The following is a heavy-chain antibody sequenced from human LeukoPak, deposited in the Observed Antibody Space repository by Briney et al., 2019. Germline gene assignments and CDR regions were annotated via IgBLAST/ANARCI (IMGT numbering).Heavy chain of an antibody. J-gene: IGHJ4*02. CDR1: GFTFTSYW. Sequence: GGSLRLSCAVSGFTFTSYWMSWVRQAPGKGLEWVANINEDGSYKFHADSVKGRLTISRDNAKNSLYLQMNSLRADDTAVNYCARDATRGGDNDYWGQGTRVIVSS. V-gene: IGHV3-7*01. D-gene: IGHD2-21*02. CDR2: INEDGSYK. CDR3: ARDATRGGDNDY.